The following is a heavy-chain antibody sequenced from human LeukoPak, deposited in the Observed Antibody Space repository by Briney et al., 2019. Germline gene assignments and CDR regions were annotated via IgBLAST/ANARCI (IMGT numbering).Heavy chain of an antibody. V-gene: IGHV5-51*01. CDR1: GYSLTSYW. Sequence: GESLKISCKGSGYSLTSYWIGWVRQMPGKGLECMGIIYPGDSDTRYSPSFQGQVTISADKSISTAYLQWSSLKASDTAMYYCARHPLHLVGATGAFDIWGQGTLVTVSS. D-gene: IGHD1-26*01. CDR2: IYPGDSDT. J-gene: IGHJ3*02. CDR3: ARHPLHLVGATGAFDI.